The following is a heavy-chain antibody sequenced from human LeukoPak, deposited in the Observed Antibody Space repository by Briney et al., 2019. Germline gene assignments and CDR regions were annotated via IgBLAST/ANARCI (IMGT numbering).Heavy chain of an antibody. J-gene: IGHJ6*03. D-gene: IGHD3-9*01. CDR1: GGSISSSRYY. CDR2: VYYSGTT. Sequence: PSETLSLTCTVSGGSISSSRYYWGWIRQPPGKGLEWIGTVYYSGTTYYNPSLKSRVTISVDTSKNQFSLKLSSVTAADTAMYYCARHSHDILTGYYYYYYYMDVWGKGTTVTISS. CDR3: ARHSHDILTGYYYYYYYMDV. V-gene: IGHV4-39*01.